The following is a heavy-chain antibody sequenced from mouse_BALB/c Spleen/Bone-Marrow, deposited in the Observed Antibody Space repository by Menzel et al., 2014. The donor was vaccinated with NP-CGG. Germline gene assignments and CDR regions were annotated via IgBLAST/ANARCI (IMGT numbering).Heavy chain of an antibody. CDR3: ARSADWYFDV. CDR2: IIYSGST. V-gene: IGHV3-2*02. CDR1: GYSITSEYA. J-gene: IGHJ1*01. Sequence: EVMLVESGPGLVKPSQSLSLTCTVTGYSITSEYAWNWIRQFPGNKLEWMGYIIYSGSTSYNPSLKSRISITRDTSNNQFFLQLNSVTTEDTATYSCARSADWYFDVWGAGTTVTVSS.